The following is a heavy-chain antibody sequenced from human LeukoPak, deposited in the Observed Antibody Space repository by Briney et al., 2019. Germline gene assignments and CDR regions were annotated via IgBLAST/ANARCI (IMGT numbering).Heavy chain of an antibody. CDR1: GFTFDDYA. J-gene: IGHJ4*02. V-gene: IGHV3-9*01. CDR3: AKEICSAGSCYPYYFDY. Sequence: AGGSLRLSYAASGFTFDDYAVHGVRRAPGKGREWGSGCSWNSGSIGYAESVKGRFTISRDNAKNSLYLQMNSLRAEDTALYYCAKEICSAGSCYPYYFDYWGQGTLVTVSS. D-gene: IGHD2-15*01. CDR2: CSWNSGSI.